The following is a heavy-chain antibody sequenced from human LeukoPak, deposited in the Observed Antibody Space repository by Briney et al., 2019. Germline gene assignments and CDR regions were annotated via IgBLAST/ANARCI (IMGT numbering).Heavy chain of an antibody. Sequence: SETLSLTCTVSGGSVSSGSYYWSWIRQPPGKGLEWIGYIYYSGSTNYNPSINSRATISVDTSKNQFSLMLSSVTAADTAVYDCARDSDYDYGMDVWGQGTTVTVSS. CDR2: IYYSGST. J-gene: IGHJ6*02. CDR1: GGSVSSGSYY. V-gene: IGHV4-61*01. CDR3: ARDSDYDYGMDV.